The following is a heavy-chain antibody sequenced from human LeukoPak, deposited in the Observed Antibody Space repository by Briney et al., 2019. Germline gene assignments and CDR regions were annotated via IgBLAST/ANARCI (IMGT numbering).Heavy chain of an antibody. CDR2: ISGSGGST. V-gene: IGHV3-23*01. J-gene: IGHJ5*02. Sequence: GGSLRLSCAASGFTFSSYTMSWVRQAPGKGLEWVSGISGSGGSTYYADSVKGRFTISRDNSKNTLYLQMNSLRAEDTAVYYCARSVMTTVTTEGSGFDPWGQGTLVTVSS. CDR1: GFTFSSYT. CDR3: ARSVMTTVTTEGSGFDP. D-gene: IGHD4-17*01.